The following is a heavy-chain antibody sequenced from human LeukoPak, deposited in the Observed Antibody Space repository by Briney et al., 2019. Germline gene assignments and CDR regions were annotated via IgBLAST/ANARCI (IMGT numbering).Heavy chain of an antibody. D-gene: IGHD1-26*01. V-gene: IGHV4-34*01. J-gene: IGHJ4*02. CDR1: GGSFSGYY. CDR2: INHSGST. CDR3: ARGGGSYLSFDY. Sequence: PSETLSLTCAVYGGSFSGYYWSWIRQPPGKGLEWIGEINHSGSTNYNPSLKSRVTISVDTSKNQFSLKLSSVTAADTAVYYCARGGGSYLSFDYWGQGTLVTVSS.